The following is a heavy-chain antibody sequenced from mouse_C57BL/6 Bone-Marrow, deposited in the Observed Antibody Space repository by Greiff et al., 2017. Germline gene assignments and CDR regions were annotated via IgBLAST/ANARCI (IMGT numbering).Heavy chain of an antibody. CDR2: IDPSDSYT. CDR1: GYTFTSYW. CDR3: AGGDEGGAMDY. Sequence: QVQLQQPGAELVMPGASVKLSCKASGYTFTSYWMHWVKQRPGQGLEWIGEIDPSDSYTNYNQKFKGKSTLTVDKSSSTAYMQLSSLTSEDSAVYYCAGGDEGGAMDYWGQGTSVTVSS. V-gene: IGHV1-69*01. J-gene: IGHJ4*01.